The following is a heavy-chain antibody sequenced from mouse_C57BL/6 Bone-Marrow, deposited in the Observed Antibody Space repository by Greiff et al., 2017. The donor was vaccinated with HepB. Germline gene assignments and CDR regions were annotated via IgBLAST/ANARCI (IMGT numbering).Heavy chain of an antibody. V-gene: IGHV3-6*01. D-gene: IGHD4-1*01. CDR1: GYSITSGYY. Sequence: EVKLMESGPGLVKPSQSLSLTCSVTGYSITSGYYWNWIRQFPGNKLEWMGYISYDGSNNYNPSLKNRISITRDTSKNQFFLKLNSVTTEDTATYYCARTNWDAMDYWGQGTSVTVSS. J-gene: IGHJ4*01. CDR3: ARTNWDAMDY. CDR2: ISYDGSN.